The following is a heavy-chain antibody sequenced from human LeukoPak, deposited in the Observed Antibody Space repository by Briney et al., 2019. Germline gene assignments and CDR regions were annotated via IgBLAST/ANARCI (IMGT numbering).Heavy chain of an antibody. D-gene: IGHD3-9*01. CDR3: EQNTAYDILTGYFDY. CDR2: INPNSGGT. Sequence: ASVKISCKASGYTFTGYYMHWVRQAPGQGLQWIGWINPNSGGTNYAQKFQGRVTMTRDTSISTAYMELSRLRSDDTAVYFFEQNTAYDILTGYFDYWGQGTLVTVSS. CDR1: GYTFTGYY. J-gene: IGHJ4*02. V-gene: IGHV1-2*02.